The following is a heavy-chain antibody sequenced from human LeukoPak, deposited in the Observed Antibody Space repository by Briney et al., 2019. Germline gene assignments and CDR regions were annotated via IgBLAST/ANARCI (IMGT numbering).Heavy chain of an antibody. V-gene: IGHV4-59*08. CDR3: ARGPDSSGYYYFDY. CDR2: IYYSGST. Sequence: SETLSLTCTVSGVSISSYYWSWIRQPPGKGLEWIGYIYYSGSTNYNPSLKSRVTISVDTSKNQFSLKLSSVTAADTAVYYCARGPDSSGYYYFDYWGQGTLVTVSS. D-gene: IGHD3-22*01. CDR1: GVSISSYY. J-gene: IGHJ4*02.